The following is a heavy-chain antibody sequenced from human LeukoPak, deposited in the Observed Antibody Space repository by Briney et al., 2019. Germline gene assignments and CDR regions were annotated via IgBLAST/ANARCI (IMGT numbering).Heavy chain of an antibody. CDR3: ARGFRDTAMFLDY. J-gene: IGHJ4*02. CDR1: GISFSSYE. Sequence: PGGSLRLSCAASGISFSSYEMNWVRQAPGKGLEWISCISSGGTTMYYADSVKGRFTISRDNAKNSLYLQMNSLRAEDTAVYYCARGFRDTAMFLDYWGQGTLVTVSS. D-gene: IGHD5-18*01. V-gene: IGHV3-48*03. CDR2: ISSGGTTM.